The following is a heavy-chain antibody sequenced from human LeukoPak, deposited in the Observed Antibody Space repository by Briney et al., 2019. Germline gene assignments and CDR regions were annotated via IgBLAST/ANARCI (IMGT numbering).Heavy chain of an antibody. J-gene: IGHJ4*02. CDR3: AKDLGTSLRKGYFDY. V-gene: IGHV3-30*18. D-gene: IGHD2-2*01. CDR1: GFTFSSYG. CDR2: ISYDGSNK. Sequence: GGPLRLSCAASGFTFSSYGMHWVRQAPGKGLEWVAVISYDGSNKYYADSVKGRFTISRDNSKNTLYLQMNSLRAEDTAVYYCAKDLGTSLRKGYFDYWGQGTLVTVSS.